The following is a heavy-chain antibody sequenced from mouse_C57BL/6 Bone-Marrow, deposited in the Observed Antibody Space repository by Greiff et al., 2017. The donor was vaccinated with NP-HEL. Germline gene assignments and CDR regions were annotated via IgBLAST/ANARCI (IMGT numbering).Heavy chain of an antibody. V-gene: IGHV2-2*01. J-gene: IGHJ4*01. Sequence: QVQLQQSGPGLVQPSQSLSITCTVSGFSLTSYGVHWVRQSPGKGLEWLGVIWSGGSTDYNAAFISRLSISKDNSKSQVFFKMNSLQADDTAIYYCARKDSSGFHYAMDYWGQGTSVTVSS. CDR1: GFSLTSYG. CDR3: ARKDSSGFHYAMDY. D-gene: IGHD3-2*02. CDR2: IWSGGST.